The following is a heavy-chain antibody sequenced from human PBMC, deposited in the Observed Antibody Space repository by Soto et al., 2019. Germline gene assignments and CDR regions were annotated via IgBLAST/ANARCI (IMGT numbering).Heavy chain of an antibody. Sequence: QVQLQQWGAGLLKPSETLSLTCAVYGGSFSGYYWSWIRQPPGKGLEWIGEINHSGSTNYNPSLKSRVTISVDTPKNQFSLKLGSVTAADTAVYYCASPGVRWLQLWYFDLWGRGTLVTVSS. J-gene: IGHJ2*01. D-gene: IGHD5-12*01. CDR1: GGSFSGYY. V-gene: IGHV4-34*01. CDR2: INHSGST. CDR3: ASPGVRWLQLWYFDL.